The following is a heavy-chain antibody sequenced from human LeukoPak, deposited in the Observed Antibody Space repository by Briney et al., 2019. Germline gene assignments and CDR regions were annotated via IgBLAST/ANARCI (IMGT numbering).Heavy chain of an antibody. V-gene: IGHV3-9*01. CDR1: GFTFDDYA. D-gene: IGHD3-10*01. Sequence: PGGSLRLSCAASGFTFDDYAMHWVRQAPGKGLEWVSGISWNSGSIGYADSVKGRFTISRDNAKNSLYLQMNSLRAEDTALYYCAKDSSGSGSLAYYFDYWGRGTLVTVSS. CDR2: ISWNSGSI. J-gene: IGHJ4*02. CDR3: AKDSSGSGSLAYYFDY.